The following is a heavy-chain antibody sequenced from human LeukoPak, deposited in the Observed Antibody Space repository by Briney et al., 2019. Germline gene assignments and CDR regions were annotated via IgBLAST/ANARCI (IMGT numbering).Heavy chain of an antibody. CDR1: GYIFDIYA. V-gene: IGHV7-4-1*02. D-gene: IGHD1-7*01. J-gene: IGHJ1*01. Sequence: ASVKVSCKASGYIFDIYALIWVRQAPGQGLELMGWINTNTGSPTYAQGFTGRFVFSLDTFVSTAYLQISSLKAEDTAVYYCARDYTLTLGTTTYFQHWGQGTLVTVSS. CDR2: INTNTGSP. CDR3: ARDYTLTLGTTTYFQH.